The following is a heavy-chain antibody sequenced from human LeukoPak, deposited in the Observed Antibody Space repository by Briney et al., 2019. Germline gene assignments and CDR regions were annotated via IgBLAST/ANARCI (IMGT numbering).Heavy chain of an antibody. V-gene: IGHV3-23*01. J-gene: IGHJ4*02. CDR3: AKDSGYCSGGSCYYLLDY. Sequence: GGSLRLSCAASGFTLSSYAMSWVRQAPGKGLEWVSAISGSGGSTYYADSVKGRFTISRDNSKNTLYLQMNSLRAEDTAVYYCAKDSGYCSGGSCYYLLDYWGQGTLVTVSS. CDR1: GFTLSSYA. D-gene: IGHD2-15*01. CDR2: ISGSGGST.